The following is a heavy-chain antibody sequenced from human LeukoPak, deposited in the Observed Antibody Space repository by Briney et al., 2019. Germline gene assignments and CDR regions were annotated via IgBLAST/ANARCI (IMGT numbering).Heavy chain of an antibody. V-gene: IGHV1-69*13. D-gene: IGHD4-17*01. Sequence: SVKVSCKASGGTFSSYAISWVRQAPGQGLEWMGGIIPVFGTTNYAQKFQGRVTITADESTSTAYMELSSLRSEDTAVYYCARESFTVTTFFDYWGQGTLVTVSS. CDR2: IIPVFGTT. CDR3: ARESFTVTTFFDY. CDR1: GGTFSSYA. J-gene: IGHJ4*02.